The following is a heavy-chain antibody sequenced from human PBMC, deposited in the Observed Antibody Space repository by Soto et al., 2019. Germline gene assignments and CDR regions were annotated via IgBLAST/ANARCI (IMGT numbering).Heavy chain of an antibody. CDR1: GFTFSSYA. V-gene: IGHV3-23*01. D-gene: IGHD3-9*01. CDR3: AKIDDILTGYQLNYYYGMDV. J-gene: IGHJ6*02. Sequence: GGSLRLSCAASGFTFSSYAVSWVRQAPGKGLEWVSAISGSGGSTYYADSVKGRFTISRDNSKNTLYLQMNSLRAEDTAVYYCAKIDDILTGYQLNYYYGMDVWGQGTTVTVSS. CDR2: ISGSGGST.